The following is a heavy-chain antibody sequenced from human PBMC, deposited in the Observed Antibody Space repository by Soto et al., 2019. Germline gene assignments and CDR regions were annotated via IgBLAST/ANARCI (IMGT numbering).Heavy chain of an antibody. V-gene: IGHV1-69*01. Sequence: QVQLVQSGAEVKKPGSSVKVSCKASGGTFSSYAISWVRQAPGQGLEWMGGIIPIFGTANYAQKFQGRVTITADESTSTAYMELRSLRSEDTAVYYCARVTNPIAVAALSWDYWGQGTLVTVSS. CDR1: GGTFSSYA. J-gene: IGHJ4*02. CDR2: IIPIFGTA. D-gene: IGHD6-19*01. CDR3: ARVTNPIAVAALSWDY.